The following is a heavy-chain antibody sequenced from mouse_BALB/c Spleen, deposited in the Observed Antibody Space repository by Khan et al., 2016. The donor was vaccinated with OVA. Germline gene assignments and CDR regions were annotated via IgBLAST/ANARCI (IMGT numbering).Heavy chain of an antibody. D-gene: IGHD2-14*01. CDR2: INPSNGDA. CDR3: VRGYEFFAY. V-gene: IGHV1-18*01. Sequence: EVQLQESGPDLVKPGASVKISCKASGYSFTAYYMHWVKESHGKTLECIGRINPSNGDATYNQKFRGKAILTVDKSSTTAYMELRSLTSEDSAVYDGVRGYEFFAYWGQGTMVTFSA. CDR1: GYSFTAYY. J-gene: IGHJ3*01.